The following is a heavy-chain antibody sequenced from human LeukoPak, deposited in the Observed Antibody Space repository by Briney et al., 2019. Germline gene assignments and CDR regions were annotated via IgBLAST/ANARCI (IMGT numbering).Heavy chain of an antibody. CDR3: ARDGGYGHYDY. CDR1: GGSISSGDYH. Sequence: SETLSLTCTVSGGSISSGDYHWSWIRQPPGKGLEWIGYIYYSGSTYYNPSLKSRVTISVDTSKNQISLEVTSVTAADTAVYYCARDGGYGHYDYWGRGTLVTVSS. CDR2: IYYSGST. V-gene: IGHV4-30-4*01. D-gene: IGHD5-18*01. J-gene: IGHJ4*02.